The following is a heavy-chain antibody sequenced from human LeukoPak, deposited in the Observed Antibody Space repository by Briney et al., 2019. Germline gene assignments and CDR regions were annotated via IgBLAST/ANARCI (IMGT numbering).Heavy chain of an antibody. V-gene: IGHV6-1*01. D-gene: IGHD2-8*01. Sequence: SQTLSLTCAISGDSVSSNSAAWNWIRQSPSGGLEWLGRTYYRSRWYNDYAASVKGRLTINSDTSKNQFSLQLNSVTPEDTAVYYCARGNGATVVSYFDYWGQGTLVTVSS. J-gene: IGHJ4*03. CDR3: ARGNGATVVSYFDY. CDR1: GDSVSSNSAA. CDR2: TYYRSRWYN.